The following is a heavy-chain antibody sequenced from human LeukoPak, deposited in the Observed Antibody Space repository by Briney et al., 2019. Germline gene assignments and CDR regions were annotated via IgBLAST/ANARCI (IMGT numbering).Heavy chain of an antibody. CDR3: ARLGQTLLIAAYNWFDP. D-gene: IGHD6-13*01. J-gene: IGHJ5*02. V-gene: IGHV3-21*01. CDR2: ISSSSSYI. CDR1: GFTFSSYS. Sequence: AGGSLRLSCAASGFTFSSYSMNWVRQAPGKGLEWVSSISSSSSYIYYADSVKGRFTISRDNAKNSLYLQMNSLRAEDTAVYYCARLGQTLLIAAYNWFDPWGQGTLVTVSS.